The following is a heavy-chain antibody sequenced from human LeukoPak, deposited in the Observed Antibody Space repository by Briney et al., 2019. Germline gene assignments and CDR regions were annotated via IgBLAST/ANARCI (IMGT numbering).Heavy chain of an antibody. Sequence: SETLSLTCTVSGGSIRSSYYYWGWIRQPPGKGLEWIGSIYDSGSTYYNPSLKSRVTISVDTSKNQFSLKLSSVTAADTAVYYCARDRRGSSWYPYYYYGMDVWGQGTTVTVSS. CDR1: GGSIRSSYYY. V-gene: IGHV4-39*07. CDR2: IYDSGST. CDR3: ARDRRGSSWYPYYYYGMDV. D-gene: IGHD6-13*01. J-gene: IGHJ6*02.